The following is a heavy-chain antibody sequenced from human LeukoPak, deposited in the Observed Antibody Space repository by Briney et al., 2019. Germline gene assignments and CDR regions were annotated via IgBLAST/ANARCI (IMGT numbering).Heavy chain of an antibody. J-gene: IGHJ6*02. CDR3: ARMRSSTSLSMDV. Sequence: GGSLRLSCGVSGFTFSSYAMSWVRQSPGKGLEWVSAISGSGGSTYYADSVKGRFTISRDNSKNTLYLQMNSLRAEDTAVYYCARMRSSTSLSMDVWGQGAQVTVSS. CDR1: GFTFSSYA. CDR2: ISGSGGST. V-gene: IGHV3-23*01. D-gene: IGHD2-2*01.